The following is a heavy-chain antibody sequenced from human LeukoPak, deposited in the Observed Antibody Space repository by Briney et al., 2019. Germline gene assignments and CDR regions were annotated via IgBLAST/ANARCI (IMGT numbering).Heavy chain of an antibody. V-gene: IGHV1-18*01. CDR1: GYTFTSYG. D-gene: IGHD3-22*01. CDR2: ISAYNGNT. J-gene: IGHJ5*02. CDR3: ARGGPLAPITMIVVGSLDP. Sequence: GASVKVSCKASGYTFTSYGISWVRQAPGQGLEWMGWISAYNGNTNYAQRLQGRVTMTTDTSTSTAYMELRSLKSDDTAVYYCARGGPLAPITMIVVGSLDPWGQGTLVTVSS.